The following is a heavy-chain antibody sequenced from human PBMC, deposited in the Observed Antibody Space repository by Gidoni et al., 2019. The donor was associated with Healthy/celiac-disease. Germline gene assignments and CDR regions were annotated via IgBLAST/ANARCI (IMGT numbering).Heavy chain of an antibody. CDR2: INWNGGST. CDR1: GFTFDAYG. CDR3: ARDIGYGDYGLSWFDP. J-gene: IGHJ5*02. D-gene: IGHD4-17*01. Sequence: EVQLVESGGGVVRPGGSLRLSCAASGFTFDAYGMSWGRQAPGKGLGWVSGINWNGGSTGYADSVKGRFTISRDNAKNSLYLQMNSLRAEDTALYHCARDIGYGDYGLSWFDPWGQGTLVTVSS. V-gene: IGHV3-20*01.